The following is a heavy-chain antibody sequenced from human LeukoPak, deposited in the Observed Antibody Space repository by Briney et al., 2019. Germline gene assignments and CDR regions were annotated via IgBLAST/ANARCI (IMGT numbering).Heavy chain of an antibody. Sequence: GGSLRLSCAASGFTFSSYAMTWVRQAPGKGLEWVSSISGSGSSTYYADSLKGRFTISRDNSKNTLSLQMNSLRADDTAVYYCAKLKGDYGAGSYGYWGQGTLVTVSS. CDR2: ISGSGSST. CDR3: AKLKGDYGAGSYGY. J-gene: IGHJ4*02. CDR1: GFTFSSYA. V-gene: IGHV3-23*01. D-gene: IGHD3-10*01.